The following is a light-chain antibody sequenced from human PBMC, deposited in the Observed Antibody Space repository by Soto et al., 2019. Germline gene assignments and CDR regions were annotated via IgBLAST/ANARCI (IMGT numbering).Light chain of an antibody. Sequence: EIVLTQSPATLSLSPGERATLSCRASQSVSSYLAWYQQKPGQAPRLLIYDASNRATGIPARFSGSGSGTDFTLTISNLEPEDFAVYYCQQRSNWSWTFGQGTKVDSK. J-gene: IGKJ1*01. CDR2: DAS. CDR3: QQRSNWSWT. CDR1: QSVSSY. V-gene: IGKV3-11*01.